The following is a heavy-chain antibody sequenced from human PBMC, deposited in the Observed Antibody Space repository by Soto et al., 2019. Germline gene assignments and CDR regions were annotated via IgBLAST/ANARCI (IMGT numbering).Heavy chain of an antibody. CDR3: ARDRGDCSGGSSYWSPSDLSGDY. CDR2: INPNSGGT. V-gene: IGHV1-2*02. J-gene: IGHJ4*02. Sequence: GASVKVSCKASGYTFTGYYMHWVRQAPGQGLEWMGWINPNSGGTNYAQKFQGRVTMTRDTSISTAYMELSRLRSDDTAVYYCARDRGDCSGGSSYWSPSDLSGDYWGQGTLVTVSS. D-gene: IGHD2-15*01. CDR1: GYTFTGYY.